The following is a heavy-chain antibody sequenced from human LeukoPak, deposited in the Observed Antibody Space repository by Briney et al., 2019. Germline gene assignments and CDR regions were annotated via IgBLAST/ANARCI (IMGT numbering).Heavy chain of an antibody. CDR1: GFTFSSYA. J-gene: IGHJ4*02. D-gene: IGHD3-22*01. CDR3: ARGGVGTMIVVVIIT. Sequence: GGSLRLSCAASGFTFSSYAMHWVRQAPGEGLEWVAVISYDGSNKYYADSVKGRFTISRDNSKNTLYLQMNSLRAEDTAVYYCARGGVGTMIVVVIITWGQGTLVTVSS. V-gene: IGHV3-30-3*01. CDR2: ISYDGSNK.